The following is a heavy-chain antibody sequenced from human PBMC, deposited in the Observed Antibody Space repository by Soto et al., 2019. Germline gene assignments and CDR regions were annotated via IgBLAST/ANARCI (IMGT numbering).Heavy chain of an antibody. CDR3: ASGYSYGPFDY. D-gene: IGHD5-18*01. CDR2: IIPIFGTA. CDR1: GGTFSSYA. Sequence: SVKVSCKASGGTFSSYAISWVRQAPGQGLEWMGGIIPIFGTANYAQKFQGRVTIAADKSTSTAYMELSSLRSEDTAVYYCASGYSYGPFDYWGQGTLVTVSS. J-gene: IGHJ4*02. V-gene: IGHV1-69*06.